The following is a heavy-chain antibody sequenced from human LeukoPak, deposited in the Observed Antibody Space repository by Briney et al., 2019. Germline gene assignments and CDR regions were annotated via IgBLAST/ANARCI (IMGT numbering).Heavy chain of an antibody. CDR1: GYTLTSYY. V-gene: IGHV1-46*01. D-gene: IGHD4/OR15-4a*01. Sequence: ASVKVSCKASGYTLTSYYMHWVRQAPGQGLEWMGIINPSGGSTSYAQKFQGRVTMTRDTSTSTVYMELSSLRSEDTAVYYCATSHINDYGGVKTPSDYWGQGTLVTVSS. CDR3: ATSHINDYGGVKTPSDY. J-gene: IGHJ4*02. CDR2: INPSGGST.